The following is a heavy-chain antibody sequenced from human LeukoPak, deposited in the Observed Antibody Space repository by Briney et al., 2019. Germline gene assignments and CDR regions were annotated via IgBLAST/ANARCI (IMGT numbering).Heavy chain of an antibody. CDR2: IKQDGSEK. Sequence: GGSLRLSCAASGFTFSSYWMSWVRQAPGKGLEWVANIKQDGSEKYYVDSVKGRFTISRDNAKNSLYLQMNSLRAEDTAVYHCARESYDSSGYDNWFDPWGQGTLVTVSS. J-gene: IGHJ5*02. D-gene: IGHD3-22*01. CDR1: GFTFSSYW. V-gene: IGHV3-7*01. CDR3: ARESYDSSGYDNWFDP.